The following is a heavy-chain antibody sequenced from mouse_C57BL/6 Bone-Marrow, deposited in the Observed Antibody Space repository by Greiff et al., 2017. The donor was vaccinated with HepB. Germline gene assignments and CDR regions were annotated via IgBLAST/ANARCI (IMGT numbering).Heavy chain of an antibody. V-gene: IGHV5-12*01. CDR3: ARRGYYGSSWYFDV. J-gene: IGHJ1*03. Sequence: EVMLVESGGGLVQPGGSLKLSCAASGFTFSDYYMYWVRQTPEKRLEWVAYISNGGGSTYYPDTVKGRFTISRDNAKNTLYLQMSRLKSEDTAMYYGARRGYYGSSWYFDVWGTGTTVTVSS. D-gene: IGHD1-1*01. CDR2: ISNGGGST. CDR1: GFTFSDYY.